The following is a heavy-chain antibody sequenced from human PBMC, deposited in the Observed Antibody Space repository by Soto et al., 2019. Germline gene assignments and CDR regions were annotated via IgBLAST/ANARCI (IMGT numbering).Heavy chain of an antibody. D-gene: IGHD6-13*01. CDR3: ARDGASGSSSSWSTLYYYGMDV. J-gene: IGHJ6*02. CDR1: GGTFSSYA. CDR2: IIPIFGTA. V-gene: IGHV1-69*13. Sequence: SVKVSCKASGGTFSSYAISWVRQAPGQGLEWMGGIIPIFGTANYAQKFQGRVTITADESTSTAYMELSSLRSEDTAVYYWARDGASGSSSSWSTLYYYGMDVWGQGTTVTVSS.